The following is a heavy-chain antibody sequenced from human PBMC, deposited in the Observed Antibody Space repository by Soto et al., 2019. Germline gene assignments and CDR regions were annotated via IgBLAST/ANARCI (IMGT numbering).Heavy chain of an antibody. CDR2: ISYDGGNK. CDR1: GFTFSSSG. J-gene: IGHJ4*02. D-gene: IGHD6-19*01. CDR3: ATDFSGWYGSSEYGF. V-gene: IGHV3-30*03. Sequence: QVQLVESAGGVVQPGRSLRLSCAASGFTFSSSGIHWVRQAPGKGLEWVAVISYDGGNKYYVDSVKGRFTISRDNSKNTLYLQMNSLRAGDTAVYYCATDFSGWYGSSEYGFWGQGTLVTVSS.